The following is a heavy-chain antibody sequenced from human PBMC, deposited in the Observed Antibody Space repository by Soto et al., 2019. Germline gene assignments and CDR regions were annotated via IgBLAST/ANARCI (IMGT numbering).Heavy chain of an antibody. J-gene: IGHJ4*02. V-gene: IGHV3-23*01. Sequence: EVQLLESGGGLVQPGGSLRLSCAASGFTFSSYAMSWVRQAPGKGLEWVSGISGSGGTKDYADSVKGRFTISSDNSRNMLYVQMNSRRDGDTSIYYCAKDGRGSSGWFLDYWGQGTLVTVSS. CDR3: AKDGRGSSGWFLDY. D-gene: IGHD6-19*01. CDR1: GFTFSSYA. CDR2: ISGSGGTK.